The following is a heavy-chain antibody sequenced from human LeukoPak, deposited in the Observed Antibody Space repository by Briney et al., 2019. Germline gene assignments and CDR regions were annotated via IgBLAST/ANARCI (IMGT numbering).Heavy chain of an antibody. CDR3: ARGSSAYPYHFDY. V-gene: IGHV4-59*01. CDR1: GDSISYYY. D-gene: IGHD3-16*01. J-gene: IGHJ4*02. Sequence: SETLSLTCTVSGDSISYYYWTWIRQPPGKGLEWIGYIHSIGSTNYNPSLKSRVTISVDTSKNQFSLKLTSVTAADTAVYYCARGSSAYPYHFDYWGQGTLVTVSS. CDR2: IHSIGST.